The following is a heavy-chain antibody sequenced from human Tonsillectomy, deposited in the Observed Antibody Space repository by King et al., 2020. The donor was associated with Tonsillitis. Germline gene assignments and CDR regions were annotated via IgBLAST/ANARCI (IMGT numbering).Heavy chain of an antibody. V-gene: IGHV3-30-3*01. J-gene: IGHJ4*02. CDR3: ARDPLGGGYTTVADY. CDR1: GFTFSRNA. D-gene: IGHD5-24*01. CDR2: ISHDGSKQ. Sequence: VQLVESGGGVVQPGRSLRLSCAASGFTFSRNAIHWVRQAPGKGLEWVATISHDGSKQYYADSVKGRFTISRHNSKNTVSLQMNSLRLEETATYYCARDPLGGGYTTVADYWGQGTLVTVSS.